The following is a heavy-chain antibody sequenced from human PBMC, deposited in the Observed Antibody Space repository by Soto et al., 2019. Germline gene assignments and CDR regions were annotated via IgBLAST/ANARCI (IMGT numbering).Heavy chain of an antibody. CDR1: GYTFTTYA. Sequence: ASVKVSCTASGYTFTTYAIHWVRQAPGQRPEWMGWINADNGHTRYSQKFQGRVTITRDTSATTAYMELSSLRSDDTAVFYCATDPHYYDTTGYCLDNWGQGTLVTVSS. D-gene: IGHD3-22*01. V-gene: IGHV1-3*01. CDR3: ATDPHYYDTTGYCLDN. CDR2: INADNGHT. J-gene: IGHJ4*02.